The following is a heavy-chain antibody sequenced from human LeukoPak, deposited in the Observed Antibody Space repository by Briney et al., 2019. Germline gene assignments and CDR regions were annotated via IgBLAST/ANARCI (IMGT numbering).Heavy chain of an antibody. CDR3: ARDPLFGSGSYYPPMDV. CDR2: ISAYNGNT. Sequence: GASVKVSCKTIGGRFKSYGFSWVRQAPGQGLEWMGWISAYNGNTNYAQKLQGRVTMTTDTSTSTAYMELRSLRSDDTAVYYCARDPLFGSGSYYPPMDVWGKGTTVTISS. J-gene: IGHJ6*03. D-gene: IGHD3-10*01. V-gene: IGHV1-18*01. CDR1: GGRFKSYG.